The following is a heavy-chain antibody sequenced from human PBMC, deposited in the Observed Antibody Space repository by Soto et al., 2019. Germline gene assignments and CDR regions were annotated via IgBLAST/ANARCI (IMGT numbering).Heavy chain of an antibody. CDR2: IYYSGTT. D-gene: IGHD3-10*01. CDR3: ARVWGGAFDI. Sequence: SETLSLTCTVSGDSISTSRYYWGWIRQPPGKGLEWIANIYYSGTTYYNPSLKSRVTISVDTSKNQFSLKLTSVTAADTAVYYCARVWGGAFDIWGQGTMVTVS. CDR1: GDSISTSRYY. J-gene: IGHJ3*02. V-gene: IGHV4-39*01.